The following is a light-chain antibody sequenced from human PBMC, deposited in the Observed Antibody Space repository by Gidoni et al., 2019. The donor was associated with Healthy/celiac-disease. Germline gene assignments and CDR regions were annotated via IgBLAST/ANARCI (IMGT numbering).Light chain of an antibody. J-gene: IGKJ1*01. CDR2: DAS. CDR1: QSISSW. Sequence: DIQMTQSPSTLSASVGDRVTITCRASQSISSWLAWYQQKPGKAPKILIYDASSLESGVPSRFSGSGSGTEFTLTISRLQPDDFATYYCQQYNSYSWTFGQGTKVEIK. CDR3: QQYNSYSWT. V-gene: IGKV1-5*01.